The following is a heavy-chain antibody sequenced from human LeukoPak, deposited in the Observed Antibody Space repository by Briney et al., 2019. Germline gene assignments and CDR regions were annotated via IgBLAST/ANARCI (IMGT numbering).Heavy chain of an antibody. CDR2: ISNSGTT. CDR3: ARVVRGPVTSNCFDP. CDR1: GGSINDYY. V-gene: IGHV4-59*01. D-gene: IGHD4-17*01. Sequence: SETLSLTCTVSGGSINDYYWTWIRQAPGKGLEWIGYISNSGTTDYNPSLKSRVTMSVDTSNNEFSLRLTSVTAADTAMYYCARVVRGPVTSNCFDPWGQGTLVTVSS. J-gene: IGHJ5*02.